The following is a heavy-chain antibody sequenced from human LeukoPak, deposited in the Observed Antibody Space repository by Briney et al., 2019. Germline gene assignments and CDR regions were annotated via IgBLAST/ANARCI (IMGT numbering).Heavy chain of an antibody. J-gene: IGHJ5*02. CDR1: GFTFSSYA. Sequence: GGSLRLSCAASGFTFSSYAMSWVRQAPGKGLEWVSVIYSGGSTYYADSVKGRFTISRDNSKNTLYLQMNSLRAEDTAVYYCAREVPGWYWFDPWGQGTLVTVSS. V-gene: IGHV3-53*01. CDR3: AREVPGWYWFDP. D-gene: IGHD6-19*01. CDR2: IYSGGST.